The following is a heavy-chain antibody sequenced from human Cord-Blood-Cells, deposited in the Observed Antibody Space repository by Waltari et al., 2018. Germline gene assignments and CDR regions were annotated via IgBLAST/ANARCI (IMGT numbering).Heavy chain of an antibody. D-gene: IGHD6-13*01. V-gene: IGHV4-39*01. CDR3: ARAGYSSSYYYYGMDV. Sequence: QLQLQESGPGLVKPSETLSLTCTVSGGSISSSSYYWGWIRQPPGKGLGWIGSNYYSGGTNYNPSLKRRVTISVDTSKSQFSLKLSSVTAADTAVYYCARAGYSSSYYYYGMDVWGQGTTVTVSS. J-gene: IGHJ6*02. CDR1: GGSISSSSYY. CDR2: NYYSGGT.